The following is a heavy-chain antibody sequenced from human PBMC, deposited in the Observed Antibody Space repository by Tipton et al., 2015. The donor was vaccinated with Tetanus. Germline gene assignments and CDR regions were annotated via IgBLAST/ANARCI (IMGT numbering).Heavy chain of an antibody. CDR2: ISYDGSNK. CDR1: GFTFSSYA. V-gene: IGHV3-30*04. D-gene: IGHD2-21*01. CDR3: AKGQVIKVYYYGMDV. J-gene: IGHJ6*02. Sequence: SLRLSCAASGFTFSSYAMHWVRQAPGTGLEWVAVISYDGSNKYYADSVKGRFTISRDNSKNTLYLQMNSLRAEDTAVYYCAKGQVIKVYYYGMDVWGQGTTVTVSS.